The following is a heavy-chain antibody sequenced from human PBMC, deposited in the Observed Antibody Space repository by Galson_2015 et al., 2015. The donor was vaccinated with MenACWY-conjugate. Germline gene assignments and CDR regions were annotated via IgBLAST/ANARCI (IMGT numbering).Heavy chain of an antibody. CDR2: LSASGGRGGSA. D-gene: IGHD1-26*01. V-gene: IGHV3-23*01. CDR3: AKDQGGVGATSPVDY. Sequence: SLGLCCEASGFTFSSYAMTWGRQAPGQGLEWVSGLSASGGRGGSAYYSDPGRGRFTISRDNAKNILYLQMNTLRAEDTAVYYCAKDQGGVGATSPVDYWGQGTLVTVSS. CDR1: GFTFSSYA. J-gene: IGHJ4*02.